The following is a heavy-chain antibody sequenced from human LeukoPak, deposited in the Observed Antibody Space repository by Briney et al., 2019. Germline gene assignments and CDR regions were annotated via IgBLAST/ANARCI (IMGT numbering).Heavy chain of an antibody. CDR1: GYTFTSYY. D-gene: IGHD2-2*01. Sequence: ASVKVSCKASGYTFTSYYMHWVRQAPGQGLEWMGIINPSGGSTSYAQKFQGRVTMTRDMSTSTVYMELSSLRSEDTAVYYCARDPGRYCSSTSCFNWFDPRGQGTLVTVSS. CDR3: ARDPGRYCSSTSCFNWFDP. V-gene: IGHV1-46*01. CDR2: INPSGGST. J-gene: IGHJ5*02.